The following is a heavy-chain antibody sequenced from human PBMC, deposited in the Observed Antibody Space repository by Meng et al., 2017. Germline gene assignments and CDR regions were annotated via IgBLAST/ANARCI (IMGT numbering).Heavy chain of an antibody. J-gene: IGHJ4*02. V-gene: IGHV1-2*06. CDR2: IDPKSGDT. Sequence: QGQLWQSGAEVKKPGASVKVSCKPSEYNFPDYWLHWVRRAPGQGLEWMGRIDPKSGDTHYAQRFQGRVTMTGDTSISTAYMELSGLRSDDTAMYYCARDEDISAAGKLFGDYWGQGTLVTVSS. CDR3: ARDEDISAAGKLFGDY. D-gene: IGHD6-13*01. CDR1: EYNFPDYW.